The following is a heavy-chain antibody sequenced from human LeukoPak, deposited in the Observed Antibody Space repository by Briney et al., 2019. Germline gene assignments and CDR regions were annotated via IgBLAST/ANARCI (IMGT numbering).Heavy chain of an antibody. J-gene: IGHJ4*02. CDR3: ARGSVVVLDY. D-gene: IGHD3-22*01. CDR2: IIPIFGTA. V-gene: IGHV1-69*05. CDR1: GGTFSSYA. Sequence: SVKVSCKASGGTFSSYAISWVRQAPGQGLEWMGGIIPIFGTANYAQKFQGRVTITTDESTSTAYVELSSPRSEDTAVYYCARGSVVVLDYWGQGTLVTVSS.